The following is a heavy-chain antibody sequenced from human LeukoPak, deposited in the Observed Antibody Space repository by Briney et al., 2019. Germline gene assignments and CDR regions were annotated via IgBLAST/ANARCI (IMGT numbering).Heavy chain of an antibody. J-gene: IGHJ4*02. Sequence: SETLSLTCTVSGGSISSYYWSWIRQPPGKGLEWIGYIYYSGSTNYNPSLKSRVTISVDTSKNQFSLKLSSVTAADTADYYCARRVAGSGYRDYWGQGILVTVSS. CDR1: GGSISSYY. V-gene: IGHV4-59*08. CDR3: ARRVAGSGYRDY. CDR2: IYYSGST. D-gene: IGHD3-22*01.